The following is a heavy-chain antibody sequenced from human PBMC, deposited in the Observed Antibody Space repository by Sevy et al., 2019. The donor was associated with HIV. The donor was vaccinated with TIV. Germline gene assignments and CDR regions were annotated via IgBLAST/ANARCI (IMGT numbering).Heavy chain of an antibody. V-gene: IGHV3-30*02. CDR1: GFTFSNYG. CDR2: IRYDGSDK. CDR3: AKDLAGPGRRYFDY. J-gene: IGHJ4*02. Sequence: GGSLRLSCAASGFTFSNYGMHWVRQVPGKGLEWVTFIRYDGSDKYYAASVKGGFTISRDDSKNTLYLQMDSLGAEDTAIYYGAKDLAGPGRRYFDYWGQGTLVTVSS. D-gene: IGHD6-13*01.